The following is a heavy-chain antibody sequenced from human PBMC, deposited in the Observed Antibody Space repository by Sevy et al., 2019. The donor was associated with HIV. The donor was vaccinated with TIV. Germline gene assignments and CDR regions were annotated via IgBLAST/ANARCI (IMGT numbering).Heavy chain of an antibody. CDR1: GYSFTSYW. CDR3: ARQTMVTTYQFGEPKYYYYYMDV. D-gene: IGHD4-17*01. CDR2: IDPSDSYT. Sequence: GESLKISCKGSGYSFTSYWISWVRQMPGKGLEWMGRIDPSDSYTNYSPSFQGHVTISADKSISTAYLQWSSLKASDTAMYYCARQTMVTTYQFGEPKYYYYYMDVWGKGTTVTVSS. V-gene: IGHV5-10-1*01. J-gene: IGHJ6*03.